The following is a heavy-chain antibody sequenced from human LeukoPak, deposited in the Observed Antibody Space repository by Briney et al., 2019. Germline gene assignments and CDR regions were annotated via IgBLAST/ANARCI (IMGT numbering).Heavy chain of an antibody. D-gene: IGHD4-23*01. Sequence: GGSLRLSCAASGFTVSSNYMSWVRQAPGKGLEWVSAISGSGGSTYYADSVKGRFTISRDNSKNTLYLQMNSLRAEDTAVYYCAHTDYGGFQVDYWGQGTLVTVSS. CDR1: GFTVSSNY. J-gene: IGHJ4*02. CDR3: AHTDYGGFQVDY. CDR2: ISGSGGST. V-gene: IGHV3-23*01.